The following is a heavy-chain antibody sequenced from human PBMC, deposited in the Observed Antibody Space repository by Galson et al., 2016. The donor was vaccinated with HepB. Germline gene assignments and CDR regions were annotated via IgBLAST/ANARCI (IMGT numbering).Heavy chain of an antibody. V-gene: IGHV1-3*01. CDR3: ARGQFDAFDT. D-gene: IGHD6-19*01. Sequence: SVKVSCKASGYTFTNYAIHWVRQAPEQRLARMGWINPGDGETKYSENFQGRVSINRDASARTAHMELTSLRFEDKAIYFCARGQFDAFDTWGQGTVVTVSS. CDR2: INPGDGET. J-gene: IGHJ3*02. CDR1: GYTFTNYA.